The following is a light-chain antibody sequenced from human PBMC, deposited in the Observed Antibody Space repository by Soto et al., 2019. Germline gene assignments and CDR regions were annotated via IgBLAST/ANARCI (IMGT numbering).Light chain of an antibody. CDR2: DAS. J-gene: IGKJ5*01. Sequence: EIVLTQSPATLPLSPGERATLXXRASKSVSSYLAWYQQKPGQAPRXLIYDASTRATGIPARFSGSGAGTDFTLTISSLEPEDFAVYYCQQRSNWPRGFGQGTRLEIK. V-gene: IGKV3-11*01. CDR1: KSVSSY. CDR3: QQRSNWPRG.